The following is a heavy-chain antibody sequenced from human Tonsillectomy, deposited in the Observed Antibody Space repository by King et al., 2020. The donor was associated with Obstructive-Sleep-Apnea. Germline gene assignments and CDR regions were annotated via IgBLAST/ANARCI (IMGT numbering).Heavy chain of an antibody. Sequence: QLQESGPGLVKPSETLSLTCTVSGGSISSSSYYWGWIRQPPGQGLEWIGSIYYSGSTYYNPSLKSRVTISVDTSNNQFSLKLTSVTAADTAVYYCARDFLTSSTDYWGQGTLVTVSS. V-gene: IGHV4-39*07. CDR2: IYYSGST. D-gene: IGHD6-6*01. CDR3: ARDFLTSSTDY. J-gene: IGHJ4*02. CDR1: GGSISSSSYY.